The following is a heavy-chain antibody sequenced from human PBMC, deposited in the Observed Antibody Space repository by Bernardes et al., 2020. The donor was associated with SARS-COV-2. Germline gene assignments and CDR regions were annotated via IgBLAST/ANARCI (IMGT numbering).Heavy chain of an antibody. CDR3: ARADTMIVVVTAFDI. D-gene: IGHD3-22*01. J-gene: IGHJ3*02. CDR2: IYYSGIT. V-gene: IGHV4-31*03. Sequence: SETLSLTCTVSGGSISSFGYYWSWLLQHPGKGLEWVGYIYYSGITYYNPSLKSRVTISVDTSKNQFSLKLSSVTAADTAVYYCARADTMIVVVTAFDIWGQGTMVTVSS. CDR1: GGSISSFGYY.